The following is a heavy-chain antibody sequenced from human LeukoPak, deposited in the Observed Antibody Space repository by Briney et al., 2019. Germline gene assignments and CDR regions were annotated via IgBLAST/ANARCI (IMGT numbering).Heavy chain of an antibody. D-gene: IGHD6-13*01. J-gene: IGHJ1*01. Sequence: ASVKVSCKASGYTFTSYYMHWVRQAPGQGLEWMGWINPNSGGTNYAQKFQGRVTMTRDTSISTAYMELSRLRSDDTAVYYCARAGKYSSWYLQHWGQGTLVTVSS. V-gene: IGHV1-2*02. CDR1: GYTFTSYY. CDR3: ARAGKYSSWYLQH. CDR2: INPNSGGT.